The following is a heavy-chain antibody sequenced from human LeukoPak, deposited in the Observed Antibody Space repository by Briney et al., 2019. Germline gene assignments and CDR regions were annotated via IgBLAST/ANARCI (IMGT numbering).Heavy chain of an antibody. J-gene: IGHJ4*02. CDR1: GFTFSSYG. CDR2: ISYDGSNK. Sequence: GGSLRLSCAASGFTFSSYGMHWVRQAPGKGLEWVAVISYDGSNKYYADSVKGRFTISRDSSKNTLYLQMNSLRAEDTAVYYCAKDQLWDGSSCPTNWGQGTLVTVSS. D-gene: IGHD2-15*01. CDR3: AKDQLWDGSSCPTN. V-gene: IGHV3-30*18.